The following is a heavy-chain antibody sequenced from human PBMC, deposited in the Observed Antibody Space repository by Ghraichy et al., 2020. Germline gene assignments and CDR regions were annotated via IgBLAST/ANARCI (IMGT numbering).Heavy chain of an antibody. CDR3: AKDWNYIRAQYGMDV. CDR1: GFTFSSYG. J-gene: IGHJ6*02. Sequence: GGSLRLSCAASGFTFSSYGMHWVRQAPGKGLEWVAVISYDGSNKYYADSVKGRFTISRDNSKNTLYLQMNSLRAEDTAVYYCAKDWNYIRAQYGMDVWGQGTTVTVSS. D-gene: IGHD1-7*01. V-gene: IGHV3-30*18. CDR2: ISYDGSNK.